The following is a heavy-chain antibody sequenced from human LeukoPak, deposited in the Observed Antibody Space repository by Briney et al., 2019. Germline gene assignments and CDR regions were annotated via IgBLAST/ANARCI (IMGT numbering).Heavy chain of an antibody. CDR1: GFTFSSYA. V-gene: IGHV3-64*04. J-gene: IGHJ1*01. D-gene: IGHD2-15*01. CDR3: ASDSYSPEYFQH. Sequence: GGSLRLSCAASGFTFSSYAMHWVRQAPGKGLEWVAVISGSGGSTFYADSVKGRFTISRDNSKNTLYLQMNSLRAEDTAVYYCASDSYSPEYFQHWGQGTLVTVSS. CDR2: ISGSGGST.